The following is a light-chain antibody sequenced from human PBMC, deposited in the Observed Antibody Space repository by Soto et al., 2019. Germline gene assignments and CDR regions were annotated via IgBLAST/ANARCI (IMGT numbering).Light chain of an antibody. V-gene: IGKV1D-13*01. J-gene: IGKJ3*01. CDR2: DAS. CDR1: QGISSA. Sequence: AIQLTQSPSSLSASVGDRVTITCRASQGISSALAWYQQKPGKAPKLLIYDASSLESGVPSRFSGSGSGTDFPLTISSLQPEDFATYYCQQFNNYPTFGPGTKVDIK. CDR3: QQFNNYPT.